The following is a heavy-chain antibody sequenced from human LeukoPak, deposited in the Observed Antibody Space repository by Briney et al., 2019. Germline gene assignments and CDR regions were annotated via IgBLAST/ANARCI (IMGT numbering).Heavy chain of an antibody. CDR1: GFTFSSYG. Sequence: GGSLRLSCAASGFTFSSYGMHWVRQAPGKGLEWVAVIWYDGSNKYYADSVKGRFTISRDNAKNSLYLQMNSLRDEDTAVYYCARETVGLDYWGQGTLVTVSS. J-gene: IGHJ4*02. V-gene: IGHV3-33*01. CDR3: ARETVGLDY. CDR2: IWYDGSNK. D-gene: IGHD4-17*01.